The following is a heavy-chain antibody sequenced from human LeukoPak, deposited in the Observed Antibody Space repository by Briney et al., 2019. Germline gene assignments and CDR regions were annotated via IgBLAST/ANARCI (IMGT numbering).Heavy chain of an antibody. CDR2: IRGDTGDT. Sequence: GASVTVSCKTSGYVVSDYYMHWVRQATGQGLEWMGWIRGDTGDTDSPQKFQGRVTMTRDTSTNTAYMELRRLRYDDTAIYFCARVRGNSCDYWGQGTLVTVSS. CDR3: ARVRGNSCDY. J-gene: IGHJ4*02. V-gene: IGHV1-2*02. D-gene: IGHD6-13*01. CDR1: GYVVSDYY.